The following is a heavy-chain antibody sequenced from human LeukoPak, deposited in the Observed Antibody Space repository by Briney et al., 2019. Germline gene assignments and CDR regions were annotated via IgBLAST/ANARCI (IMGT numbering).Heavy chain of an antibody. D-gene: IGHD3-9*01. CDR1: GGSFSGYY. CDR2: INHSGST. Sequence: SETLSLTCAVYGGSFSGYYWSCIRQPPGKGLEGMGEINHSGSTDYNPSLKSRVTISVDTSKNQSYLQLSSVTAADTAVYYCASLSVGYDILTGYHSPFDSWGQGTLVTVSS. V-gene: IGHV4-34*01. CDR3: ASLSVGYDILTGYHSPFDS. J-gene: IGHJ4*02.